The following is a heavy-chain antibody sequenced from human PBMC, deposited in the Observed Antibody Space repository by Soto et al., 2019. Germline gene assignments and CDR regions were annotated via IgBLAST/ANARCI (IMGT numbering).Heavy chain of an antibody. J-gene: IGHJ5*02. D-gene: IGHD6-13*01. CDR2: MNPNSGNT. Sequence: QVQLVQSGAEVKKPGASVKVSCKASGYTFTSYDINWVRQATGQGLEWMGWMNPNSGNTGYAQKFQGRVTMTRNTSISTAYMELSSLRSEDPAVYYCARERSAAGTGWFEPWGQGTLATVSS. CDR3: ARERSAAGTGWFEP. V-gene: IGHV1-8*01. CDR1: GYTFTSYD.